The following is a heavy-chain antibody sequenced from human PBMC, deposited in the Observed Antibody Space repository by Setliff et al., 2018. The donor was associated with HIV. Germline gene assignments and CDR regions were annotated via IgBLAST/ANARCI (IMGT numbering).Heavy chain of an antibody. CDR1: GFTFSDYG. D-gene: IGHD3-22*01. CDR3: ARGGKWDSSGSSAFDI. Sequence: GGSLRLSCAASGFTFSDYGMDWVRQAPGKGLEWVAVIWYDGSNKYYANSMKGRFTISRDNSKNTLYLQMNSLRAEDTAVYYCARGGKWDSSGSSAFDIWGQGKMVTVSS. CDR2: IWYDGSNK. V-gene: IGHV3-33*01. J-gene: IGHJ3*02.